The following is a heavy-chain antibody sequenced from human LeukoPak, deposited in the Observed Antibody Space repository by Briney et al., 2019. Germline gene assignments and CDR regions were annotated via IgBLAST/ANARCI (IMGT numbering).Heavy chain of an antibody. J-gene: IGHJ4*02. D-gene: IGHD6-19*01. CDR3: ARGPGYSSGWYVLSVDY. CDR1: GFTFSSYA. CDR2: ISYDGSIK. V-gene: IGHV3-30-3*01. Sequence: GGSLRLSCAASGFTFSSYAMHWLRQAPGKGLEWVAVISYDGSIKYYADSVKGRFTTSRDNSKNMLYLQMNSLSAEDTAVYYCARGPGYSSGWYVLSVDYWGQGTLVTVSS.